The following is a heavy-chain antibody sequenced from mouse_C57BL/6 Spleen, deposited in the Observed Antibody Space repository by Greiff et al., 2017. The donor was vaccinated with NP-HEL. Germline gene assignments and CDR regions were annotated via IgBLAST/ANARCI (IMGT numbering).Heavy chain of an antibody. D-gene: IGHD2-1*01. Sequence: QAQLQQSGAELVRPGASVTLSCKASGYTFTDYEMHWVKQTPVHGLEWIGAIDPETGGTAYNQKFKGKAILTADKSSSTAYMELRSLTSEDSAVYYCTRGRGNYSWFAYWGQGTLVTVSA. CDR1: GYTFTDYE. CDR2: IDPETGGT. J-gene: IGHJ3*01. CDR3: TRGRGNYSWFAY. V-gene: IGHV1-15*01.